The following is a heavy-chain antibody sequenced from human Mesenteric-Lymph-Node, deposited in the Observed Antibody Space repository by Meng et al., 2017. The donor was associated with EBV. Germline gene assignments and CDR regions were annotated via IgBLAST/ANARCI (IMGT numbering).Heavy chain of an antibody. CDR3: ARDRDAYNYYFDY. D-gene: IGHD5-24*01. J-gene: IGHJ4*02. CDR2: IIPLFGPP. V-gene: IGHV1-69*12. CDR1: GDTFSTYA. Sequence: VRLVQVGAEVKKPGSSVKVSCKTSGDTFSTYAITWVRQAPGQGPEWMGGIIPLFGPPNYAQRFQGRVTIIADESTNTAYMELSSLRSEDTAVYYCARDRDAYNYYFDYWGQGTLVTVSS.